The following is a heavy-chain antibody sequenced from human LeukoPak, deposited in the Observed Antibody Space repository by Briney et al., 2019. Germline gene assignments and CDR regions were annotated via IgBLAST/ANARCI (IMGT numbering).Heavy chain of an antibody. V-gene: IGHV3-23*01. J-gene: IGHJ6*03. D-gene: IGHD3-10*01. CDR1: GFTFSSHA. CDR2: ISSSGGRT. CDR3: ARGRGYNYNMDV. Sequence: PGGSLRLSCAASGFTFSSHAMNWVRQGPGKGLEWVSAISSSGGRTYYADSVEGRFTISRDRSKNTLNLQMKSLRVEDTAVYFCARGRGYNYNMDVWGKGTTVTVSS.